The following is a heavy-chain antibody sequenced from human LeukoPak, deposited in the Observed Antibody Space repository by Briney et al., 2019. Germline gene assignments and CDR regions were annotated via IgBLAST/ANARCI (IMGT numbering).Heavy chain of an antibody. V-gene: IGHV3-48*02. CDR3: AREYSSSSGSVSDY. CDR2: ISSSSSTI. Sequence: GGSLRLSCAASGFTFSSYNMNWVRQAPGKGMEWVSYISSSSSTIYYADSVKGRFTISRDNAKNSLYLQMNSLRDEDTAVYYCAREYSSSSGSVSDYWGQGTLVTVSS. J-gene: IGHJ4*02. D-gene: IGHD6-6*01. CDR1: GFTFSSYN.